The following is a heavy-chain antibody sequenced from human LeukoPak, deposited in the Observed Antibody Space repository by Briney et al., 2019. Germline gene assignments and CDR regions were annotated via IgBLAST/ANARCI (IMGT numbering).Heavy chain of an antibody. D-gene: IGHD5-12*01. CDR3: AKDPRVATIEIFDY. V-gene: IGHV3-23*01. J-gene: IGHJ4*02. Sequence: PGGSLRLSCAASGFTFSSYAISWVRQAPGKGLEWVSSISGGGGVTYYADSVKGRFTISRDNSKNTVYLQMNSLRAEDTAVYYCAKDPRVATIEIFDYWGQGTLVTVSS. CDR1: GFTFSSYA. CDR2: ISGGGGVT.